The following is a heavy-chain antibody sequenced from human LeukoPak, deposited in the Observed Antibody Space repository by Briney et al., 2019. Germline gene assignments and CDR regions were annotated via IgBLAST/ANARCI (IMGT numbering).Heavy chain of an antibody. Sequence: PGRSLRLSCAASGFTFSSYAMHRVRQAPGKGLEWVAVISYDGSNKYYADSVKGRFTISRDNSKNTLYLQMNSLRAEDTAVYYCASLEMASNYWGQGTLVTVSS. CDR1: GFTFSSYA. V-gene: IGHV3-30-3*01. CDR3: ASLEMASNY. D-gene: IGHD5-24*01. J-gene: IGHJ4*02. CDR2: ISYDGSNK.